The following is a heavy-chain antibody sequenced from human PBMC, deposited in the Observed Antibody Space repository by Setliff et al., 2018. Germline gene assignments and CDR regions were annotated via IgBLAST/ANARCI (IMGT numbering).Heavy chain of an antibody. Sequence: NPSETLSLTCAVYGGSFSGYYWSWIRQPPGKRLEWIGEIIHSGSTYYNPSLKSRVTISVDTSKNQFSLKLSSVTAADMAVYYCAREQWLDPPGYYYMDVWAKGTTVTVSS. CDR3: AREQWLDPPGYYYMDV. V-gene: IGHV4-34*12. D-gene: IGHD6-19*01. J-gene: IGHJ6*03. CDR1: GGSFSGYY. CDR2: IIHSGST.